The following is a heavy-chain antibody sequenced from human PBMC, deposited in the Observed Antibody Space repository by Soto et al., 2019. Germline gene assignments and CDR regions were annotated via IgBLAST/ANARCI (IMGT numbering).Heavy chain of an antibody. CDR3: ARSLASWVNVFDF. J-gene: IGHJ3*01. CDR1: GFSLSTTGVG. Sequence: QITLKESGPTLVKPTQPLTLTCTYSGFSLSTTGVGVGWIRQPPGKALEWLAIVFWDDDKRYSLSLKNRLTITQDTSKNQVFFTMTNMDPADTATYYCARSLASWVNVFDFWGQGTLVTVSS. CDR2: VFWDDDK. V-gene: IGHV2-5*02.